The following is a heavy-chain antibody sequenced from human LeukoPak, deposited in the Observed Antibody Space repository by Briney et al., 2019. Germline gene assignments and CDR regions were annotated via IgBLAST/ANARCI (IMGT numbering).Heavy chain of an antibody. CDR2: MNPNSGNT. D-gene: IGHD1-14*01. J-gene: IGHJ3*02. V-gene: IGHV1-8*03. CDR1: GYTFTSYG. Sequence: ASVKVSCKASGYTFTSYGISWVRQAPGQGLEWMGWMNPNSGNTGYAQKFQGRVTITRNTSISTAYMELSSLRSEDTAVYYCARVNHNDAFDIWGQGTMVTVSS. CDR3: ARVNHNDAFDI.